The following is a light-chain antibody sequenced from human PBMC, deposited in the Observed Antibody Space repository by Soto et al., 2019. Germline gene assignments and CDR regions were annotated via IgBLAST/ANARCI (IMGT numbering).Light chain of an antibody. CDR3: QQRSNWPPET. CDR2: DAS. Sequence: EIVLTQSPATLSLSPGERATLACRASQRVSSYLAWYQQKPGQAPRLLIYDASNRATGIPARFSGSGSGTEFTLTISSLEPEDFAVYYCQQRSNWPPETFGQGTRLEIK. V-gene: IGKV3-11*01. J-gene: IGKJ5*01. CDR1: QRVSSY.